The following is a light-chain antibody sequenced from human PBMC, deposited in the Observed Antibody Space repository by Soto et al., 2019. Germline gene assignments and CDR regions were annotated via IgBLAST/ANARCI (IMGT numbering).Light chain of an antibody. CDR3: QSYDSSLSGVV. CDR1: SSNVGAGYD. J-gene: IGLJ2*01. CDR2: GDS. Sequence: QPVLTQPPSASGAPGQRVTISCTGSSSNVGAGYDVHWYQKLPGTAPKLLMYGDSNRPSGVPDRFSGSKSGTSASLAITGLQAEDESDYYCQSYDSSLSGVVFGGGTKLTVL. V-gene: IGLV1-40*01.